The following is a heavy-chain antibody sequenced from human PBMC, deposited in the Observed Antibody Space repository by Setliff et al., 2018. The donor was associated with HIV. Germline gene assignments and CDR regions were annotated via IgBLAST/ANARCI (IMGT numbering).Heavy chain of an antibody. V-gene: IGHV4-39*01. CDR2: IY. CDR3: ASYRKAERWLQLGGNFDY. CDR1: GGSISSSSYY. D-gene: IGHD5-12*01. J-gene: IGHJ4*02. Sequence: KTSETLSLTCTVSGGSISSSSYYWGWIRQPPGKGLEWIGSIYYYNPSLKSRVTISVDTSKNQFSLKLSSVTAADTAVYYCASYRKAERWLQLGGNFDYWGQGTLVTVSS.